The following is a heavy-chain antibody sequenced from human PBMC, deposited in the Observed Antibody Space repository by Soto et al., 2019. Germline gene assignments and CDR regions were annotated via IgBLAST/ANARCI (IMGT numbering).Heavy chain of an antibody. J-gene: IGHJ4*02. CDR3: ARTSRSGIDY. CDR1: GGSISSGGYY. Sequence: SETLSLTCTVSGGSISSGGYYWSWIRQHPGKGLEWIGYIYYSGSTYYNPSLKSRVTISVDTSKNQFSLKLSSVTAADTAVYYCARTSRSGIDYWGQGTLVTVSS. D-gene: IGHD3-10*01. CDR2: IYYSGST. V-gene: IGHV4-31*03.